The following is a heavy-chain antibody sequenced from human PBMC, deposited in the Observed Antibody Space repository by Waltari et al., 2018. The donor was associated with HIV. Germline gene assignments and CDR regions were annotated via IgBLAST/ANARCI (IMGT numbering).Heavy chain of an antibody. CDR3: ATARQWLVDSGMDV. D-gene: IGHD6-19*01. CDR2: FDPADGKT. J-gene: IGHJ6*02. Sequence: QVQLVQSGAEVKSPGPSVKVSCKVSGYILTELSIHWVRQAPGKGLEWVGSFDPADGKTTYAQKFQGRVTMTEDTSTDTASMEVSSLRSEDTAVYYCATARQWLVDSGMDVWGQGTTVTVSS. V-gene: IGHV1-24*01. CDR1: GYILTELS.